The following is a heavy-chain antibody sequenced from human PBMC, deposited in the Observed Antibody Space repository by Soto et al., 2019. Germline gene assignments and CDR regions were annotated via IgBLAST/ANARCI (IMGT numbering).Heavy chain of an antibody. CDR3: ARGGSLNWYFDL. CDR1: GFTFSNYW. V-gene: IGHV3-74*01. CDR2: INSDGSST. J-gene: IGHJ2*01. Sequence: EVQLVESRGGLVQPGGSLRLSCAASGFTFSNYWMHWVRQAPGKGLVWVSRINSDGSSTSYADSVKGRFTISRDNAKNTLYLQMNSLRAEDTAVYYCARGGSLNWYFDLWGRGTLVTVSS. D-gene: IGHD1-26*01.